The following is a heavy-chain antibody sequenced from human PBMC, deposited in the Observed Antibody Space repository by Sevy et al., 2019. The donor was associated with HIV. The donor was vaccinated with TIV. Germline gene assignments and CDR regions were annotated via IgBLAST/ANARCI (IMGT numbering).Heavy chain of an antibody. CDR2: IKQDGSEK. D-gene: IGHD3-22*01. CDR3: ARVGSYYYDSSGYSFDY. Sequence: GGSLRLSCAASGFTFSSYWMSWVRQAPGKGLEWVANIKQDGSEKYYVDAVKGRFTISRDNAKNSLYLQMNSLRAEDTAVNYCARVGSYYYDSSGYSFDYWGQGTLVTVSS. CDR1: GFTFSSYW. V-gene: IGHV3-7*03. J-gene: IGHJ4*02.